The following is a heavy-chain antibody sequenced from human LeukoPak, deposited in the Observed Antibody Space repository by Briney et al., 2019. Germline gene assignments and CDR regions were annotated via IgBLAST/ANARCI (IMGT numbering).Heavy chain of an antibody. CDR1: GYTFTSYG. Sequence: ASVKVSCKASGYTFTSYGISWVRQAPGQGLEWMGWMNPNSGNTGYAQKFQGRVTITRNTSISTAYMELSSLRSEDTAVYYCARGRGAAIGYYYYMDVWGKGTTVTVSS. J-gene: IGHJ6*03. CDR3: ARGRGAAIGYYYYMDV. D-gene: IGHD2-2*01. CDR2: MNPNSGNT. V-gene: IGHV1-8*03.